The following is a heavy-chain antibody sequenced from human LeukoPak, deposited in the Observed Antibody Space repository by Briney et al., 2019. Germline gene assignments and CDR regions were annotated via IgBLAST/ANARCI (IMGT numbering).Heavy chain of an antibody. Sequence: PSETLSLTCTVSGGSISSYYWSWIRQPAGKGLEWIGSMYHNGSTYYNPSLKSRVTISVDTSKNQFSLKLTSVTAADTAVYYCARHPSGRMWLQQGGWFDPWGQGTLVTVSS. D-gene: IGHD5-24*01. CDR1: GGSISSYY. CDR3: ARHPSGRMWLQQGGWFDP. V-gene: IGHV4-59*05. J-gene: IGHJ5*02. CDR2: MYHNGST.